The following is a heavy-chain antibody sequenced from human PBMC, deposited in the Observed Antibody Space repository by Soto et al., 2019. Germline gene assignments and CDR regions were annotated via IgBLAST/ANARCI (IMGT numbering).Heavy chain of an antibody. D-gene: IGHD3-10*01. CDR3: ARDHMVVRGVIKLINYYYYGMDV. CDR2: ISAYNGNT. V-gene: IGHV1-18*01. Sequence: ASVKVSCKASGYTFTSYGISWVRQAPGQGLEWMGWISAYNGNTNYAQKLQGRVTMTTDTSTSTAYMELRSLRSDDTAVYYCARDHMVVRGVIKLINYYYYGMDVWGQGTTGTVSS. J-gene: IGHJ6*02. CDR1: GYTFTSYG.